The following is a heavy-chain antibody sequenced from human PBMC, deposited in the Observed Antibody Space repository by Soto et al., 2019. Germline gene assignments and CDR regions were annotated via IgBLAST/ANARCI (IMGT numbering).Heavy chain of an antibody. J-gene: IGHJ1*01. CDR3: GTPPRPRGLQEGTDEYFQP. V-gene: IGHV1-2*04. CDR1: GYTFTGYY. CDR2: INPNSGGT. Sequence: ASVKVSCKASGYTFTGYYMHWVRQAPGQGLEWMGWINPNSGGTNYAQKFQGWVTMTRDTSISTAYMELSRLRSDDTAVYYCGTPPRPRGLQEGTDEYFQPGARAPRS. D-gene: IGHD1-7*01.